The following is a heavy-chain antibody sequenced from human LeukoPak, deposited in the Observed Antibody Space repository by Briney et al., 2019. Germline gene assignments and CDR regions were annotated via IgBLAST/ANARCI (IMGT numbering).Heavy chain of an antibody. Sequence: ASVKVSCKASGYTFTGYDMHWVRQAPGQGLEWMGWINPNSGGTNYAQKFQGRVTMTRDTSISTAYMELSRLRSDDTAVYYCARYPNTAMYAFDCWGQGTLVTVSS. V-gene: IGHV1-2*02. D-gene: IGHD5-18*01. CDR3: ARYPNTAMYAFDC. J-gene: IGHJ4*02. CDR1: GYTFTGYD. CDR2: INPNSGGT.